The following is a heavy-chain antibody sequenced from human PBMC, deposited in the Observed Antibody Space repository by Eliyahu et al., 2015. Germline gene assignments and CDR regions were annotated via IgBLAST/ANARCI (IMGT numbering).Heavy chain of an antibody. D-gene: IGHD3-10*01. J-gene: IGHJ6*03. CDR3: ATGSYYGSGSYYYLYYYYMDV. V-gene: IGHV1-24*01. Sequence: DPEDGETIYAQKFQGRVTMTEDTSTDTAYMELSSLRSEDTAVYYCATGSYYGSGSYYYLYYYYMDVWGKGTTVTVSS. CDR2: DPEDGET.